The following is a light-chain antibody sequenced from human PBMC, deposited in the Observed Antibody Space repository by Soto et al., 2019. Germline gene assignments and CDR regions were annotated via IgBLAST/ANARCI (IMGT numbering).Light chain of an antibody. CDR3: QSYDSTLSARYV. Sequence: QSVLTQPPSVSGAPGQRVTISCTGSSSNIGANYDVHWYQQRPGTAHKLLIFGNNNRPSGVPDRFSGSKSGTSASLAITGLQAEDEGDYYCQSYDSTLSARYVFGTGTKLTVL. CDR1: SSNIGANYD. V-gene: IGLV1-40*01. J-gene: IGLJ1*01. CDR2: GNN.